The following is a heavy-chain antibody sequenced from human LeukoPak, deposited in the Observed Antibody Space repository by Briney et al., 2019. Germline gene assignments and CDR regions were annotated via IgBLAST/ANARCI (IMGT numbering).Heavy chain of an antibody. CDR1: GGSISSSSYY. J-gene: IGHJ4*02. CDR2: IYYSGST. CDR3: ARDYDSSGYYAFDY. Sequence: SETLSPTCTVSGGSISSSSYYWGWIRQPPGKGLEWIGSIYYSGSTYYNPSLKSRVTMSVDTSKNQFSLKLSSVTAADTAVYYCARDYDSSGYYAFDYWGQGTLVTVSS. D-gene: IGHD3-22*01. V-gene: IGHV4-39*07.